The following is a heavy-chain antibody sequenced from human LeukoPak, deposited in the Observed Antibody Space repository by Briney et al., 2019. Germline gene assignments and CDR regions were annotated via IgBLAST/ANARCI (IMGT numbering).Heavy chain of an antibody. CDR3: ARDLGYSSGVVY. CDR1: GFTFGSYW. V-gene: IGHV3-74*01. CDR2: INSDGSST. J-gene: IGHJ4*02. D-gene: IGHD6-19*01. Sequence: PGGSLRLSCAASGFTFGSYWMHWVRHAPGKGLVGVSRINSDGSSTSYADSVKGRFTISRDNAKNTLYLQMNSLRAEDTAMYYCARDLGYSSGVVYWGQGTLVTVSS.